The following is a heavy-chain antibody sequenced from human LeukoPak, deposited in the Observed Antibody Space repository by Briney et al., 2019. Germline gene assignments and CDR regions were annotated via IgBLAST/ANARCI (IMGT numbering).Heavy chain of an antibody. V-gene: IGHV3-23*01. Sequence: GGSLRLSCAASGFTFSSYAMSWVRQAPGKGLEWVSAISGSGGSTYYADSVKGRFTISRDNSKNTLYLQMNSLRAEDTAVYYCAKFLPTHIVVANYYFDYWGQGTMVTVSS. CDR2: ISGSGGST. J-gene: IGHJ4*02. D-gene: IGHD2-21*01. CDR3: AKFLPTHIVVANYYFDY. CDR1: GFTFSSYA.